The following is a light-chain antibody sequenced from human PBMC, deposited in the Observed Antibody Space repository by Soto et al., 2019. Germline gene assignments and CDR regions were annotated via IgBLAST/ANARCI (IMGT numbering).Light chain of an antibody. Sequence: QSALIQPPSVSGSPGQSVTISCTGTSSDVGSYDYVSWYQQHPGTVPKPMIYNVNTQPSGVPDRFSGSKSGNTASMTISGLQAEDEADYYCSSYTSSSTPRVFGTGTKLTVL. CDR3: SSYTSSSTPRV. J-gene: IGLJ1*01. CDR1: SSDVGSYDY. V-gene: IGLV2-18*02. CDR2: NVN.